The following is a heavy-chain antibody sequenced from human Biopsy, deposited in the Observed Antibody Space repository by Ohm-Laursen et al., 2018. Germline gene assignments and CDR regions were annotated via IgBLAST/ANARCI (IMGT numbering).Heavy chain of an antibody. V-gene: IGHV1-2*05. CDR2: INPHTGVT. CDR1: GYDFLDFH. Sequence: ASVKVSCKASGYDFLDFHIHWVRQVPGQGLEWIGHINPHTGVTKYAQKFLDRITMTGDTSISTAYMDLSRLTSADTGIYYCARPSGGVSTIRFDPWGQGTLVIVSS. D-gene: IGHD5/OR15-5a*01. J-gene: IGHJ5*02. CDR3: ARPSGGVSTIRFDP.